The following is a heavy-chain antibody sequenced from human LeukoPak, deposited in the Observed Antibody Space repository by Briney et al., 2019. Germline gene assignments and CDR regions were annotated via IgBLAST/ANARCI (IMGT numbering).Heavy chain of an antibody. D-gene: IGHD1-26*01. CDR3: ARDLSGGYSLDY. J-gene: IGHJ4*02. CDR2: ISYDGSKR. CDR1: GFTFSTHA. Sequence: GGSLRLSCGASGFTFSTHAMHWVRQASGKGLEWVAFISYDGSKRCHADSVKGRFTISRDNSKNTLHLQMNSLRPEDTAVYYCARDLSGGYSLDYWGQGTLVTVSS. V-gene: IGHV3-30-3*01.